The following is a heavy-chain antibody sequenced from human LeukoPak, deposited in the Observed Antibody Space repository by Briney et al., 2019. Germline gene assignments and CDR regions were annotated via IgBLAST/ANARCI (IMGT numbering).Heavy chain of an antibody. CDR2: INQDGSEK. V-gene: IGHV3-7*05. CDR1: GFTFSTYW. Sequence: PGGSLRLSCAASGFTFSTYWMNWVRQAPGKGLEWVANINQDGSEKHYVDSVKGRFTISRDYAKNSLYLQMNSLRVEDTAVYYCARSPLGPSWGQGTLVTVSS. CDR3: ARSPLGPS. J-gene: IGHJ5*02.